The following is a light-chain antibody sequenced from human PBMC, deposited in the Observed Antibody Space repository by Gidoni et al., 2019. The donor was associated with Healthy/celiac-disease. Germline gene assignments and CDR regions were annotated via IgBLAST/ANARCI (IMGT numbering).Light chain of an antibody. J-gene: IGKJ1*01. V-gene: IGKV3-20*01. CDR2: GAS. CDR1: QSVSSSY. Sequence: EIVFTQSPGTLSLSPGERATLSCRASQSVSSSYLAWYQQKPGQAPSRLIYGASSRATGIPDRFSGSGSGTDFTLTISRLEPEDFSVYYCQQYGSPWTFGQGTKVEIK. CDR3: QQYGSPWT.